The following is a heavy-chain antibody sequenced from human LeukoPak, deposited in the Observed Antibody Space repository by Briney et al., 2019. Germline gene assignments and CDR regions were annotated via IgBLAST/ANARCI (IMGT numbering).Heavy chain of an antibody. D-gene: IGHD2-21*02. V-gene: IGHV1-46*01. J-gene: IGHJ3*02. CDR1: GYXFTSYF. CDR2: INPTGGST. Sequence: ASVKVSCKASGYXFTSYFIHWVRQAPGEGLEWMGIINPTGGSTRYAQKFQGRVTMTRDTSTSTVYMELSSLRSEDTAVYYCARGRVTATDGFDIWGQGTSVIVSS. CDR3: ARGRVTATDGFDI.